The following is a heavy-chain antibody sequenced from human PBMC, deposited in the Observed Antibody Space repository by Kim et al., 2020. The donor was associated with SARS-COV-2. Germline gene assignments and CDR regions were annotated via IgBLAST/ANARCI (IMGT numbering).Heavy chain of an antibody. V-gene: IGHV3-21*01. J-gene: IGHJ3*01. D-gene: IGHD3-22*01. CDR2: ISISSTYA. Sequence: GGSLRLSCAASGFTFSSYSMNWVRQAPGKGLEWVSGISISSTYAVNADSLKGRITISRDNARELLYLQITVLTADDTAVYYCASEARRSGRDYESADAVDV. CDR3: ASEARRSGRDYESADAVDV. CDR1: GFTFSSYS.